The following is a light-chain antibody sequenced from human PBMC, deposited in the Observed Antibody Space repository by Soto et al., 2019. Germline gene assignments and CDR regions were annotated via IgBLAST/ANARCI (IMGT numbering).Light chain of an antibody. CDR3: QQYNNWPFT. CDR2: GAS. Sequence: EIVMTQSPATLSVSPGERATLSCRASQSVSSNLAWYQQKPGQAPRLLIYGASTRATGIPARFSGSGSGTEFTHTISSLQSEDFAVYYCQQYNNWPFTFGPGTKVYIK. V-gene: IGKV3-15*01. J-gene: IGKJ3*01. CDR1: QSVSSN.